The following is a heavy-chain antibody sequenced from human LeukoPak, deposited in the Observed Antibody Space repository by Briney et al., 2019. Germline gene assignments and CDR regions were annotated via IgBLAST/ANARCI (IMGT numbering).Heavy chain of an antibody. J-gene: IGHJ4*02. Sequence: SETLSLTCAVYGGSFSGYYWSWIRQPPGKGLEWIGEINHSGSTNYNPSLKSRVTISVDTSKNQFSLKLSSVTAADTAVYYCARQGVYYYDRVDYWGQGTLVAVSS. CDR1: GGSFSGYY. D-gene: IGHD3-22*01. CDR2: INHSGST. V-gene: IGHV4-34*01. CDR3: ARQGVYYYDRVDY.